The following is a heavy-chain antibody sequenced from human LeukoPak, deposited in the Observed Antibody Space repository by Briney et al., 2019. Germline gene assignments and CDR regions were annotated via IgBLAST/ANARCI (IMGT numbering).Heavy chain of an antibody. D-gene: IGHD6-13*01. CDR2: FDPEDGET. CDR1: GYTLTELS. Sequence: ASAKVSCKVSGYTLTELSMHWVRQAPGKGLEWMGGFDPEDGETIYAQKFQGRVTMTEDTSTDTAYMGLSSLRSEDTAVYYCATGDSSGWWFDYWGQGTLVTVSS. V-gene: IGHV1-24*01. J-gene: IGHJ4*02. CDR3: ATGDSSGWWFDY.